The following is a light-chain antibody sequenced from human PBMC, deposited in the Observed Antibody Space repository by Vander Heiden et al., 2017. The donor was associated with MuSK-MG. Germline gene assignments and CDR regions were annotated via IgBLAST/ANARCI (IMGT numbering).Light chain of an antibody. CDR1: SSDVGSYNL. CDR2: GVS. Sequence: QSALPRPASVAGSPGPSVPIPCTGTSSDVGSYNLVSWYQQHPGKAPKLMIYGVSKRPSGVSNRFSGSKSGNTASLTISGLQAEDEADYYCWSYAGSTLVIIGGGTKLTVL. J-gene: IGLJ2*01. CDR3: WSYAGSTLVI. V-gene: IGLV2-23*02.